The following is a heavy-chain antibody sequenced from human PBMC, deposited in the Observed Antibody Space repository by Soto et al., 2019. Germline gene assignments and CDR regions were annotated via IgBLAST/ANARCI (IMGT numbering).Heavy chain of an antibody. CDR3: SRDHTSGGYDF. CDR1: GFSFSSYT. Sequence: GGSLILSCAASGFSFSSYTMSWFRQAPGKGLEWVSTISDGGRTYYSDSVKGRFTVSRDSSKNTLSLHMSSLRVEDTAVYYCSRDHTSGGYDFRGPGTLVTVSS. CDR2: ISDGGRT. D-gene: IGHD5-12*01. V-gene: IGHV3-23*01. J-gene: IGHJ4*02.